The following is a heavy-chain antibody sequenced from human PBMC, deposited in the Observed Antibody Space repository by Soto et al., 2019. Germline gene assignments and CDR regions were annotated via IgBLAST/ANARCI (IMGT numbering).Heavy chain of an antibody. CDR3: ARAMVRGKNYYGTDV. J-gene: IGHJ6*02. CDR2: IYPVDSDT. V-gene: IGHV5-51*03. D-gene: IGHD3-10*01. CDR1: GYSFTSYW. Sequence: EVQLVQSGAEVKKPGESLKISCKGSGYSFTSYWIGWVRQMPGKGLEWMGIIYPVDSDTRYSPSFQGQVTISAAKSSSIADVPWSSLQASDTATSYCARAMVRGKNYYGTDVWGQGTTVTVSS.